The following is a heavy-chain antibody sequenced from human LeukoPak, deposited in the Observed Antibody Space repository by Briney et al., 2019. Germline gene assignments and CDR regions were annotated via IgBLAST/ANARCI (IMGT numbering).Heavy chain of an antibody. CDR1: GYTFTGYY. CDR2: INPNSGGT. J-gene: IGHJ5*02. D-gene: IGHD6-13*01. V-gene: IGHV1-2*02. Sequence: GASVKVSCKASGYTFTGYYMHWVRQAPGQGLEWMGWINPNSGGTNYAQKFQGRVTMTRDTSISTTYMELSRLRSDDTAVYYCARESYSSSSNWVDPWGQGTLVTVSS. CDR3: ARESYSSSSNWVDP.